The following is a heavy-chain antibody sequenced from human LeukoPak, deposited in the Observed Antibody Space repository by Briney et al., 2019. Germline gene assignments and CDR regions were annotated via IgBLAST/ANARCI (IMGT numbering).Heavy chain of an antibody. J-gene: IGHJ4*02. CDR2: IKEDGSEK. D-gene: IGHD3-10*01. V-gene: IGHV3-7*05. CDR1: GFTFSNYW. CDR3: AKPRRSGSSYNGGFDY. Sequence: PGGSLRLSCAASGFTFSNYWMNWVRQAPGKGLEWVANIKEDGSEKYYVDSVKGRFTISRDNAKNSLNLQMNSLRAEDTAVYYCAKPRRSGSSYNGGFDYWGQGTLVTVSS.